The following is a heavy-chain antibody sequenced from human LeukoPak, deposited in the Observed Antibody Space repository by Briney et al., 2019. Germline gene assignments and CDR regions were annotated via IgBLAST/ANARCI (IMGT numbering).Heavy chain of an antibody. CDR1: GGSISSSNYY. CDR3: VRDWGYDSSGYWQKYFDT. D-gene: IGHD3-22*01. CDR2: IYYSGST. V-gene: IGHV4-39*02. Sequence: SETLSLTCSVSGGSISSSNYYWGWIRQPPGKGLEWIGSIYYSGSTYYNPSLKGRFTISRDNAKNTVYLQMNSLRAEDTAVYYCVRDWGYDSSGYWQKYFDTWGQGTLVTVSS. J-gene: IGHJ4*02.